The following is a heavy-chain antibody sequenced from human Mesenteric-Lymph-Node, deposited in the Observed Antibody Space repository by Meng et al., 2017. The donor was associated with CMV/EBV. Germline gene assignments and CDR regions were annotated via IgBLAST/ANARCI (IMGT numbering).Heavy chain of an antibody. CDR2: INPSGGSA. D-gene: IGHD3-10*01. CDR3: ARDDGSGSNPLGY. V-gene: IGHV1-46*01. CDR1: GYTFMTYS. J-gene: IGHJ4*02. Sequence: ASVKVSCKAFGYTFMTYSMHWVRQAPGQGLEWMGIINPSGGSASHAQKFQGRVTMTRDTSTSTVYLELSSLRSEDTAVYYCARDDGSGSNPLGYWGQGTLVTVSS.